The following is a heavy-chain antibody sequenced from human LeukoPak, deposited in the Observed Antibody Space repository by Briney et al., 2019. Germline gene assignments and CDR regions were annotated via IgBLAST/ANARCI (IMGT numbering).Heavy chain of an antibody. D-gene: IGHD3-16*01. CDR1: GGSISSYH. CDR3: VKEGEGSISH. J-gene: IGHJ4*02. CDR2: IYHSGST. V-gene: IGHV4-38-2*02. Sequence: SETLSLTCTVSGGSISSYHWGWIRQPPGKGLEWIGSIYHSGSTYYNPSLKSRVTISVDTSKNQVSMKLNSLTAADTALYYCVKEGEGSISHWGQGTLVTVSS.